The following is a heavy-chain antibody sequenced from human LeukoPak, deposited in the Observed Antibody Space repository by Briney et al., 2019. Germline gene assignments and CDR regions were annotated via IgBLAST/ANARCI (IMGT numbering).Heavy chain of an antibody. J-gene: IGHJ6*03. CDR1: GYTFTSYG. D-gene: IGHD2-2*01. V-gene: IGHV1-18*01. CDR3: ARGVTPAATRLTVTYYYYYYMDV. Sequence: GASVKVSCKASGYTFTSYGISWVRQAPGQGLEWMGWISAYNGNTNYAQKLQGRVTMTTDTSTSTAYMELRSLRSEDTAVYYCARGVTPAATRLTVTYYYYYYMDVWGKGTTVTVSS. CDR2: ISAYNGNT.